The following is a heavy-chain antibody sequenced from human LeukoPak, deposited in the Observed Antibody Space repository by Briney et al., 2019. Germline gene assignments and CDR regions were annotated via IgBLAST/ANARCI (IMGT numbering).Heavy chain of an antibody. J-gene: IGHJ4*02. D-gene: IGHD6-19*01. CDR2: ISSSGSTI. V-gene: IGHV3-48*03. CDR1: GFTFSSYE. Sequence: PGGSLRLSWAASGFTFSSYEMNWVRQAPGKGLEWVSYISSSGSTIYYADSVKGRFTISGDNAKNSLYLQMNSLRAEDTAVYYCASFPGIAVEAPPYYFDYWGQGTLVTVSS. CDR3: ASFPGIAVEAPPYYFDY.